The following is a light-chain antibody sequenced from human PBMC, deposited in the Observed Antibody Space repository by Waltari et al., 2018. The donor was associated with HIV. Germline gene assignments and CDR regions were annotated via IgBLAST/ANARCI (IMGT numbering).Light chain of an antibody. CDR3: QQYDVWPPT. V-gene: IGKV3-15*01. CDR1: QSVGLN. CDR2: GAS. J-gene: IGKJ4*01. Sequence: DILLTQSPATLSVSPGVRGTLSCRASQSVGLNLAWYQQRPGQPPRLLVYGASTRASDVSTRFSASGSWTEFTLTITSVRSEDFATYFCQQYDVWPPTFGGGTNVDLK.